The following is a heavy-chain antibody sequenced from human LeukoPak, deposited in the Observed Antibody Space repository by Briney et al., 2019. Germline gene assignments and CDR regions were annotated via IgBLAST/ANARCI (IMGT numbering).Heavy chain of an antibody. V-gene: IGHV4-38-2*01. CDR3: ARHIWGAFSSSWYR. J-gene: IGHJ5*02. CDR1: GYSISSGYY. CDR2: IYHSRST. Sequence: PSETLSLTCAVSGYSISSGYYWGWIRHPPGKGLEWIGSIYHSRSTYYNPSLKSRVTISVDTSKNQFSLKLRSVTAADTAVYYCARHIWGAFSSSWYRWGQGTLVTVSS. D-gene: IGHD6-13*01.